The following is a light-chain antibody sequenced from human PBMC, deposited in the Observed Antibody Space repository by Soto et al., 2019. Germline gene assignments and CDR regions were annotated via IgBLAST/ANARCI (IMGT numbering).Light chain of an antibody. CDR1: QSVSSRY. CDR3: QQYGSSPT. V-gene: IGKV3-20*01. Sequence: VLTQSPGTLSLSPGERATLSCRASQSVSSRYLAWYQQKPGQAPRLLFYAAFRATGTPDRFSGSGSGTDFTLTIDRLEPEDFAVYYCQQYGSSPTFGEGTRLEIK. CDR2: AA. J-gene: IGKJ5*01.